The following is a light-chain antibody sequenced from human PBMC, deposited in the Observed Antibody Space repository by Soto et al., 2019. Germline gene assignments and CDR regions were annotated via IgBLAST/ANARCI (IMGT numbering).Light chain of an antibody. CDR1: SSNIGSNY. Sequence: QPVLTQPPSASGTPGQRVTISCSGSSSNIGSNYVYWYQHLPGTAPPLLIYSNNQRPSGVPDRFSGSKSGTSASLAISGLRSEDEADYYCAAWDDSLSGGVFGGGTKLTVL. V-gene: IGLV1-47*02. J-gene: IGLJ3*02. CDR3: AAWDDSLSGGV. CDR2: SNN.